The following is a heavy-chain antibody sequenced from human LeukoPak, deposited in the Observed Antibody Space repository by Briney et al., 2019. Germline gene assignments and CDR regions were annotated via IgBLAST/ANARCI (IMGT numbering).Heavy chain of an antibody. Sequence: GGSLRLSCAASGFTFSSYAMSWVRQAPGKGLEWVANIKQDGSEIYYVDSVKGRFTISRDTAKDSLYLQMNSLRAEDTAVYCARDRGHSGYDLYDYWGQGTLVTVSS. CDR3: ARDRGHSGYDLYDY. D-gene: IGHD5-12*01. J-gene: IGHJ4*02. CDR2: IKQDGSEI. CDR1: GFTFSSYA. V-gene: IGHV3-7*01.